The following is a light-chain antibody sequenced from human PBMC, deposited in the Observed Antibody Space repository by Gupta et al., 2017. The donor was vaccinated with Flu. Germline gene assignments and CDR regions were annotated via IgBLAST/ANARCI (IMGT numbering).Light chain of an antibody. V-gene: IGKV2-30*01. J-gene: IGKJ1*01. Sequence: DVVITQSPLSLNVTLGQSASISCTSSERLVYIDGHTYLHWFQQRPGHSPRRLVHKVSNRDSGGPDRFSSSGSCTDFTLKISRVGAEDIGVYYCMHDVKWPWTFGQGTKVEI. CDR2: KVS. CDR1: ERLVYIDGHTY. CDR3: MHDVKWPWT.